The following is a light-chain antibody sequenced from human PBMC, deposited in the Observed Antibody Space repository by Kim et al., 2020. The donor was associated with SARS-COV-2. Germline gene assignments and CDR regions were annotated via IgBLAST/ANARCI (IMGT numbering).Light chain of an antibody. Sequence: GCTFTLTCGFSSGSVSTSYSPSWYQQTPGQAPRTLSYSTHLRPPAVPDRFSGSILGNKAAHPITAAQADDESDYNCALYMGSGIWVFGGGTQLTVL. CDR3: ALYMGSGIWV. CDR2: STH. V-gene: IGLV8-61*01. CDR1: SGSVSTSYS. J-gene: IGLJ3*02.